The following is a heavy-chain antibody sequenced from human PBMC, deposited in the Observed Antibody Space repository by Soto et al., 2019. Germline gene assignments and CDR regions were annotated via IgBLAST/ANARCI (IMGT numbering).Heavy chain of an antibody. CDR1: GFIFSSYD. J-gene: IGHJ3*02. D-gene: IGHD6-13*01. V-gene: IGHV3-23*01. Sequence: PGGSLRLSCVASGFIFSSYDMSWVRQAPGKGLEWVSAISGRENGTFYADSVKGRFTVSRDNAMNTLYLQMDNLRADDTAVYYCAKLKKTSTTWYKDAFDIWGQGTMVTVS. CDR2: ISGRENGT. CDR3: AKLKKTSTTWYKDAFDI.